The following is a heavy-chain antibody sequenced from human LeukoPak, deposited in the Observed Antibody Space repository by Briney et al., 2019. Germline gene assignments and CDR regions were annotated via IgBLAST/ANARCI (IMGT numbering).Heavy chain of an antibody. V-gene: IGHV1-69*01. J-gene: IGHJ4*02. Sequence: SVKVSCKASGGTFSSYGIVWVRQAPGQGLEWMGGIIAMFNMTTQAQNFKGRVTFTADESTATAYMALSGLRSDESAMYYGAREMGSLEVGAQGTLVIVSS. D-gene: IGHD3-16*01. CDR1: GGTFSSYG. CDR2: IIAMFNMT. CDR3: AREMGSLEV.